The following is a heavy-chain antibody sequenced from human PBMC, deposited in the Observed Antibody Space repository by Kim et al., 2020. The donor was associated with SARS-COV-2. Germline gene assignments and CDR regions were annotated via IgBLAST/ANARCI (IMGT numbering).Heavy chain of an antibody. CDR2: ISYDRSIK. CDR3: ARDTSPNKYYDILTGYRHSYYGMDV. J-gene: IGHJ6*02. Sequence: GGSLRLSCAASGFTFSSYGMHWVRQAPGKGLEWVAVISYDRSIKYFADSVKGRFTIFRDNSKNTLYLQMNSLRAEDTAVYYCARDTSPNKYYDILTGYRHSYYGMDVWGQGTTVTVSS. V-gene: IGHV3-33*05. D-gene: IGHD3-9*01. CDR1: GFTFSSYG.